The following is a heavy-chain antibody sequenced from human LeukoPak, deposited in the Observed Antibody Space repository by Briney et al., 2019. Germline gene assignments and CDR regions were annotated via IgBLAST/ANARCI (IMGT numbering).Heavy chain of an antibody. CDR2: IRSKANSYAT. V-gene: IGHV3-73*01. D-gene: IGHD6-6*01. J-gene: IGHJ4*02. CDR1: GFTFSGSA. CDR3: TRHWGASSSPSIDY. Sequence: GGSLRLSCAASGFTFSGSAMHWVRQASGKGLEWVGRIRSKANSYATAYAASGKGRFTISRDDSKNTAYLQMNSLKTEDTAVYYCTRHWGASSSPSIDYWGQGTLVTVSS.